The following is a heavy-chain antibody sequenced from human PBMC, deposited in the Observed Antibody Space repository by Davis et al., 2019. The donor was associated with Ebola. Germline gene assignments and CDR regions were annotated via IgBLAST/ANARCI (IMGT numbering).Heavy chain of an antibody. V-gene: IGHV3-15*01. CDR3: TTDWGSGTYYKDDFDI. CDR2: IKSNILGATT. Sequence: PGGSLRLSCAGSAFTSSNAWLHRVRPAPGKGLAWVGRIKSNILGATTDDAAPVKGRFNISRDDSKNTLYLQMNNLKTEDTAVYYCTTDWGSGTYYKDDFDIWGQGTMVTVSS. J-gene: IGHJ3*02. D-gene: IGHD3-10*01. CDR1: AFTSSNAW.